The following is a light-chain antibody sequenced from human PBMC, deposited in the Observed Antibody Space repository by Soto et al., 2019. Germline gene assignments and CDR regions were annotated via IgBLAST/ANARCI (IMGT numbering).Light chain of an antibody. CDR2: GAS. Sequence: EIVMTQSPATLSVSPGERASLSCRASQSISTNLAWYQQKPGQAPRPLIYGASSRATGIPARFSGSGSGTEFTLTISSPQSEDFAVYYCQQYDKWPLTFGPGTKVDIE. V-gene: IGKV3-15*01. CDR3: QQYDKWPLT. J-gene: IGKJ3*01. CDR1: QSISTN.